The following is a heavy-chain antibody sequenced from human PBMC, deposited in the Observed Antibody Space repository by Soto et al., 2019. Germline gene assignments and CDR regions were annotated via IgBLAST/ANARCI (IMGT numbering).Heavy chain of an antibody. CDR1: GGSISSYY. CDR3: ARDYYDSSGYYYPFDH. D-gene: IGHD3-22*01. V-gene: IGHV4-59*01. Sequence: ETLSLTCTVSGGSISSYYWSWIRQPPGKGLEWIGYIYHSGSTNYNPSLKSRLTISLDTSKNQFSLKLSSVTAADTAVYYCARDYYDSSGYYYPFDHWGQGTLVTVSS. CDR2: IYHSGST. J-gene: IGHJ4*02.